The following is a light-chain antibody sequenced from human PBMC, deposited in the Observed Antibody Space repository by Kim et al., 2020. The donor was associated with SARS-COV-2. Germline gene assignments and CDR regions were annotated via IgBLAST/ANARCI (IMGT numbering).Light chain of an antibody. Sequence: SLCPRERAPLACRASQSVSSYLAWYQQKPGQAPRLLIYDASNRATGIPARFSGSGSGTDFTLTISSLEPEDFAVYYCQQRSNWLTFGGGTKVDIK. CDR3: QQRSNWLT. J-gene: IGKJ4*01. V-gene: IGKV3-11*01. CDR1: QSVSSY. CDR2: DAS.